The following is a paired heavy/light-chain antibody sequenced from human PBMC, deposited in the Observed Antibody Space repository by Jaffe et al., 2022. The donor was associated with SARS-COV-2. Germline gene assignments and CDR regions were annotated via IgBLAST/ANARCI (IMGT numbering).Heavy chain of an antibody. J-gene: IGHJ6*03. CDR3: AKGLAVAGRKYYYYMDV. CDR2: ISWNKGII. CDR1: GFIFDDYA. D-gene: IGHD6-19*01. Sequence: EVQLVESGGGLVQPGRSLRLSCAASGFIFDDYAMHWVRQPPGKGLEWVSGISWNKGIIGYADSVKGRFTISRDNAKNSLYLQMNSLRAEDTALYYCAKGLAVAGRKYYYYMDVWGKGTTVTVSS. V-gene: IGHV3-9*01.
Light chain of an antibody. CDR3: SSYAGSNNFV. CDR2: EVS. J-gene: IGLJ1*01. Sequence: QSALTQPPSASGSPGQSVTISCTGTSSDVGGYDYVSWYQQHPGKAPKLMIYEVSKRPSGVPDRFSGSKSGNTASLTVSGLQTEDEADYYCSSYAGSNNFVFGTGTKVTVL. V-gene: IGLV2-8*01. CDR1: SSDVGGYDY.